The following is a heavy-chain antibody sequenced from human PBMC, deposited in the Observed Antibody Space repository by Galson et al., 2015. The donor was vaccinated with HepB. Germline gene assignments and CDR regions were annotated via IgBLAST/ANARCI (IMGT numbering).Heavy chain of an antibody. CDR1: GFTFSEYG. Sequence: SLRLSCAAAGFTFSEYGMHWVRQAPGMGLEWVSSISSVSSHIYYADSVRGRFTISRDNAKNSLSLHMNSLRAEDTAVYYCVRARREVLRFFDSDHWGQGTLVTVSS. CDR2: ISSVSSHI. CDR3: VRARREVLRFFDSDH. V-gene: IGHV3-21*01. J-gene: IGHJ4*02. D-gene: IGHD3-3*01.